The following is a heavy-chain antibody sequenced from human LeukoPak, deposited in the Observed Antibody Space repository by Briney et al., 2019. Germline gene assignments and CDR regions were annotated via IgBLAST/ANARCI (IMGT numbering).Heavy chain of an antibody. CDR3: AKAGSRSWYSFDY. CDR2: IDPNSGGT. V-gene: IGHV1-2*06. D-gene: IGHD6-13*01. CDR1: GYSFTGYY. J-gene: IGHJ4*02. Sequence: ASVKVSCKASGYSFTGYYMHWVRQAPGQGLEWMGRIDPNSGGTNYAQKFQGGVTMTRDTSISTISVELSSLTSDDTAVYYCAKAGSRSWYSFDYWGQGTLVTVSS.